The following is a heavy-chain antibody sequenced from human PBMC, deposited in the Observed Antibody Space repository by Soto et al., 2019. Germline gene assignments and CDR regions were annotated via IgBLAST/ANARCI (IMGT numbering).Heavy chain of an antibody. CDR2: ISSYGSGT. CDR1: GFTFSRYW. Sequence: EVQLVESGGGLVLPGGSLRLSCAASGFTFSRYWMHWVRQAPGKGLVWVSRISSYGSGTHYADSVKGRFTISRDNAKNTLYLQMKSLRADDTAVYYCASNYAYAEGYYWYGIDVWGQGTTVTVSS. D-gene: IGHD3-16*01. J-gene: IGHJ6*02. V-gene: IGHV3-74*01. CDR3: ASNYAYAEGYYWYGIDV.